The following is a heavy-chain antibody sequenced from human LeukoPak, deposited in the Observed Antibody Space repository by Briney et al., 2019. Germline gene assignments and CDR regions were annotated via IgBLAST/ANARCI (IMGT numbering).Heavy chain of an antibody. CDR2: ISSSSSYI. V-gene: IGHV3-21*01. D-gene: IGHD2-21*01. CDR1: GFTFCSYS. CDR3: ARSSVVVIATDFDY. J-gene: IGHJ4*02. Sequence: GGSLRLSCAASGFTFCSYSMNWVRQAPGKGLEWVSSISSSSSYIYYADSVKGRFTISRDNAKNSLYLQMNSLRAEDTAVYYCARSSVVVIATDFDYWGQGTLVTVSS.